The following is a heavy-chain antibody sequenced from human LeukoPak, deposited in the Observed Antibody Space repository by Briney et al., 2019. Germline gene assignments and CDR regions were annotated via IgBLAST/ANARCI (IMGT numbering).Heavy chain of an antibody. CDR2: ISGSGGST. CDR3: AKDRDYYDSSGYSAPGDY. J-gene: IGHJ4*02. D-gene: IGHD3-22*01. Sequence: GGSLRLSCAASGFTFSSYAMSWVRQAPGKGLEWVSAISGSGGSTYYADSVKGRFTISRDNAQKSLYLQMNSLRAEDTAVYYCAKDRDYYDSSGYSAPGDYWGQGTLVTVSS. V-gene: IGHV3-23*01. CDR1: GFTFSSYA.